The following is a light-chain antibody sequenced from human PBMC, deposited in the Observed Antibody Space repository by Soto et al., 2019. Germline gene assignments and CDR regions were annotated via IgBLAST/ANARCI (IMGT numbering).Light chain of an antibody. CDR3: PNWGTGTFYV. CDR2: INSDGSH. J-gene: IGLJ1*01. Sequence: QLVLTQSPSASASLGASVKLTCTLSSGHSSYAIAWHQQQPEKGPRYLMKINSDGSHSTGDGIPDRFSGSSSGAERYLTISLLQSEDEADYCCPNWGTGTFYVFGTGTKVTVL. CDR1: SGHSSYA. V-gene: IGLV4-69*01.